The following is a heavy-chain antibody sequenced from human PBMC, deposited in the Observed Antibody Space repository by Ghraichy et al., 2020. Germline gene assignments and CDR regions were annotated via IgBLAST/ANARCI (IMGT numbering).Heavy chain of an antibody. V-gene: IGHV3-21*01. CDR1: GFTFSSYT. J-gene: IGHJ4*02. CDR3: ARKGGSEIDY. CDR2: ISSSSSYI. Sequence: GGSLRLSCAASGFTFSSYTMNWVRQAPGKGLEWVSSISSSSSYIYYADSVKGRFTISRDNAKNSLYPQMNSLRAEDTAVYYCARKGGSEIDYWGQGTLVTVSS. D-gene: IGHD3-10*01.